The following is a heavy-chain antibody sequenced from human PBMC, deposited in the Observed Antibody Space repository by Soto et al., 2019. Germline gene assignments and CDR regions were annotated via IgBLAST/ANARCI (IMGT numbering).Heavy chain of an antibody. CDR1: GGTFSSYA. CDR2: IIPIFGTA. D-gene: IGHD3-22*01. CDR3: ARDRGYKTDYDSSGYYFDY. V-gene: IGHV1-69*13. J-gene: IGHJ4*02. Sequence: SVKVSCKASGGTFSSYAISWVRQAPGQGLEWMGGIIPIFGTANYAQKFQGRVTITADESTSTAYMELSSLRSEDTAVYYCARDRGYKTDYDSSGYYFDYWGQGTLVTVPQ.